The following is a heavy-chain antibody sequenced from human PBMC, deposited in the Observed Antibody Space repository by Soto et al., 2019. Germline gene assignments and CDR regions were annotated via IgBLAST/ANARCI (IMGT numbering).Heavy chain of an antibody. J-gene: IGHJ4*02. CDR3: ARIHGPMVRGGVTPPDY. Sequence: SGPTLVNPTQTLTLTCTFSWFSLNTGGMCVSWIRQPPGKALEWLALIDWDDDKYYNTSLKTRLTISKDPSKNQVVLTMTNMDPVDTATYYCARIHGPMVRGGVTPPDYWGQGTLVTVSS. CDR2: IDWDDDK. D-gene: IGHD3-10*01. CDR1: WFSLNTGGMC. V-gene: IGHV2-70*01.